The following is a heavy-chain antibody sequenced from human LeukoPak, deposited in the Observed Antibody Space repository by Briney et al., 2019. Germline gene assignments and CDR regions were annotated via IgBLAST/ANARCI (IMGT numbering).Heavy chain of an antibody. D-gene: IGHD6-19*01. CDR2: IYYSGST. V-gene: IGHV4-59*01. CDR1: GGSISSYY. CDR3: ARGSPAVAGTGFDY. J-gene: IGHJ4*02. Sequence: SENLSLTCTVSGGSISSYYWSWIRQPPGKGLEWIGYIYYSGSTNYNPSLKSRVTISVDTSKNQFSLKLSSVTAADTAVYYCARGSPAVAGTGFDYWGQGTLVTVSS.